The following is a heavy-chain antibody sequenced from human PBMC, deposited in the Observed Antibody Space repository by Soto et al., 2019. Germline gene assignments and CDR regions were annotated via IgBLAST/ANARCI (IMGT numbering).Heavy chain of an antibody. CDR2: ISGSGDST. Sequence: EVQLLESGGGLVQPGGSLRLSCAASGFTFSSYAMSWVRQAPGKGLEWVSGISGSGDSTYYADSVKGRFTISRDNSKNPLYLPMNSLRDEDTAVYCCAKGVPGIAVAGTGYFQHWGQGTLVTVSS. J-gene: IGHJ1*01. V-gene: IGHV3-23*01. CDR1: GFTFSSYA. D-gene: IGHD6-19*01. CDR3: AKGVPGIAVAGTGYFQH.